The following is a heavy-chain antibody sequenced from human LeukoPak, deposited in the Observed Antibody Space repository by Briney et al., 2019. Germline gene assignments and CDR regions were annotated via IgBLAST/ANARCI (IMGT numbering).Heavy chain of an antibody. D-gene: IGHD1-26*01. CDR3: ASGRGY. Sequence: GGSLRLSCAASGFTFSSYAMSWVRQAPGKGLEWVSAISGSASNIYYADSVKGRFTISRDNAKNSLYLQMNSLRVEDTAVYYCASGRGYWGQGTLVTVSS. CDR2: ISGSASNI. CDR1: GFTFSSYA. J-gene: IGHJ4*02. V-gene: IGHV3-23*01.